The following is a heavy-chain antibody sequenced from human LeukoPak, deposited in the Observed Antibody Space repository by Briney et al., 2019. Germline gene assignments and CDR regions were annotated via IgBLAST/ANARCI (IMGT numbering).Heavy chain of an antibody. V-gene: IGHV4-59*01. CDR3: ASLYYYDSSGYQYYFDY. CDR1: GGSISSYY. J-gene: IGHJ4*02. Sequence: SETLSLTCTVSGGSISSYYWSWIRQPPGKGLEWIGYTYYSGSTNQNPSLKSRVTISVDTSKNRFSLKLSSVTAADTAVYYCASLYYYDSSGYQYYFDYWGQGTLVTVSS. D-gene: IGHD3-22*01. CDR2: TYYSGST.